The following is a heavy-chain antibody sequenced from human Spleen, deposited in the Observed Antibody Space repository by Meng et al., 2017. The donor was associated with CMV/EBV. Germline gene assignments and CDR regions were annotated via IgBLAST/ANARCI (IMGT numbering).Heavy chain of an antibody. CDR2: IYYSGST. D-gene: IGHD7-27*01. CDR3: ATQGTGEPGYFDY. J-gene: IGHJ4*02. Sequence: SGSSISSGGYYWSWIRQHPGKGLEWIGYIYYSGSTYYNPSLKSRVTISVDTSKNQFSLKLSSVTAADTAVYYCATQGTGEPGYFDYWGQGTLVTVSS. CDR1: GSSISSGGYY. V-gene: IGHV4-31*02.